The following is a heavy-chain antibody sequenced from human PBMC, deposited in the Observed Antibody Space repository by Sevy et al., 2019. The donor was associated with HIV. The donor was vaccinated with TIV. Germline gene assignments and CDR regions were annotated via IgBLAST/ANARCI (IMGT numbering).Heavy chain of an antibody. V-gene: IGHV3-49*03. CDR1: GFTFGDYA. D-gene: IGHD1-26*01. CDR2: IRSKAYGGTT. Sequence: GGSLRLSCTASGFTFGDYAMRWFRQAPGKGLEWVGFIRSKAYGGTTENAASVKGRFTILRDDSKSIAYLQMNSLKTEDTAVYYCTRGKGLLRGKRVFDYWGQGTLVTVSS. J-gene: IGHJ4*02. CDR3: TRGKGLLRGKRVFDY.